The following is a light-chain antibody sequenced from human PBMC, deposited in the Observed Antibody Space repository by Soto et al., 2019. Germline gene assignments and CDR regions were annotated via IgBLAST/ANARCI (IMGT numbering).Light chain of an antibody. J-gene: IGLJ1*01. CDR1: SSDVGGFNY. Sequence: QSALTQPRSVSGSPGQSVTISCTGGSSDVGGFNYVSWYQQHPGKAPKLMIYDVTKRPSGVPDRFSGSKSGNTASLTISGLQAEDEADYYCCSYAGSNTDVFGSGTKVTVL. CDR3: CSYAGSNTDV. V-gene: IGLV2-11*01. CDR2: DVT.